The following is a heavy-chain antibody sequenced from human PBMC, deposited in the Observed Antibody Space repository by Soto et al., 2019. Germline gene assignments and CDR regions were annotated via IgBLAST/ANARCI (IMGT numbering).Heavy chain of an antibody. V-gene: IGHV1-18*01. J-gene: IGHJ6*02. CDR3: ARDRSFALLEWSPSDSYGMDV. D-gene: IGHD3-3*01. Sequence: ASVKVSCKASGYTFTSYGISWVRQAPGQGLEWMGWISAYNGNTNYAQKFQGRVSMTTDTSTNTAYMEVRSLRSDDTAFYFCARDRSFALLEWSPSDSYGMDVWGQGTSVTVSS. CDR2: ISAYNGNT. CDR1: GYTFTSYG.